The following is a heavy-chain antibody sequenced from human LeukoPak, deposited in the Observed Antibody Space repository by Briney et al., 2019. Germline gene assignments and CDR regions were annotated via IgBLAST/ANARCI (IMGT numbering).Heavy chain of an antibody. D-gene: IGHD6-13*01. J-gene: IGHJ4*02. Sequence: SEXXXLTCTVSGGSISSYYWSWIRQPPGKGLEWIGYIYYSGSTNYNPSLKSRVTISVDTSKNQFFLKLSSVTAADTAVYYCARAPYSSSWYYFDYWGQGTLVTVSS. V-gene: IGHV4-59*01. CDR3: ARAPYSSSWYYFDY. CDR1: GGSISSYY. CDR2: IYYSGST.